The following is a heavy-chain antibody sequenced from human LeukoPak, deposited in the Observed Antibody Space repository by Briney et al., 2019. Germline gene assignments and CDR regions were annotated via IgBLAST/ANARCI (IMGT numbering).Heavy chain of an antibody. V-gene: IGHV3-23*01. CDR3: VKAYYYGSGPFDY. CDR2: ISGSGGST. J-gene: IGHJ4*02. D-gene: IGHD3-10*01. Sequence: RGSLRLSCAASGFTFSSYAMSWVRQAPGKGLEWVSAISGSGGSTYYADSVKGRFTISRDNSKNTLYLQMNSLRAEDTAVYYCVKAYYYGSGPFDYWGQGTPVTVSS. CDR1: GFTFSSYA.